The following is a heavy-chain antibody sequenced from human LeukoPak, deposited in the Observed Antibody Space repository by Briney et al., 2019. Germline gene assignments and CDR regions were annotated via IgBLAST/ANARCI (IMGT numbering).Heavy chain of an antibody. CDR1: GFTFSSYG. J-gene: IGHJ4*02. Sequence: GGSLRLSCAASGFTFSSYGMHWVRQAPGNGLEWVAVIWYDGSNKYYADSVKGRFTISRDNSKNTLYLQMNSLRAEDTAVYYCARDLPTYSSGWYGGIDYWGQGTLVTVSS. V-gene: IGHV3-33*01. D-gene: IGHD6-19*01. CDR2: IWYDGSNK. CDR3: ARDLPTYSSGWYGGIDY.